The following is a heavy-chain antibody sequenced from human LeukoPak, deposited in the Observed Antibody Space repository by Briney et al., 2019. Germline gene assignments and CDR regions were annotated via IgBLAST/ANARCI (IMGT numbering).Heavy chain of an antibody. V-gene: IGHV3-30*18. CDR1: GFTFSNYW. J-gene: IGHJ4*02. CDR3: AKDNYREGTAMEALFDY. CDR2: ISYDGSNK. Sequence: GGSLRLSCAASGFTFSNYWMSWVRQAPGKGLEWVAVISYDGSNKYYADSVKGRFTISRDNSKNTLYLQMNSLRAEDTAVYYCAKDNYREGTAMEALFDYWGQGTLVTVSS. D-gene: IGHD5-18*01.